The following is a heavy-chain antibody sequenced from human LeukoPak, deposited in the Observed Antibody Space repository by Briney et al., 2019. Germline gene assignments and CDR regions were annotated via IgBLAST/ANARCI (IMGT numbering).Heavy chain of an antibody. CDR3: ARLYSSSLGRVFDY. CDR1: VGSISSYY. V-gene: IGHV4-59*01. D-gene: IGHD6-13*01. Sequence: SEPLSLTCTVSVGSISSYYWSWIRQPPGKGLEWIGYIYYSESTNYSPSLKSRVTISVDTSKNQFSLKLSSVTAADTAVYYCARLYSSSLGRVFDYWGQGTLVTVSS. CDR2: IYYSEST. J-gene: IGHJ4*02.